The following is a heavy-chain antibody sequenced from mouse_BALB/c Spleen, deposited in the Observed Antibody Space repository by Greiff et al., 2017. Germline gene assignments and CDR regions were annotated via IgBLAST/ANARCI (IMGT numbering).Heavy chain of an antibody. V-gene: IGHV5-17*02. J-gene: IGHJ2*01. Sequence: DVHLVESGGGLVQPGGSRKLSCAASGFTFSSFGMHWVRQAPEKGLEWVAYISSGSSTIYYADTVKGRFTISRDNPKNTLFLQMTSLRSEDTAMYYCARFNYGNHFDYWGQGTTLTVSS. CDR1: GFTFSSFG. D-gene: IGHD2-1*01. CDR2: ISSGSSTI. CDR3: ARFNYGNHFDY.